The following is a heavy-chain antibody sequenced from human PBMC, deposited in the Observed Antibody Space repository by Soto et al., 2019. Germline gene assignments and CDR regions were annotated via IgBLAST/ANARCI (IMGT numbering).Heavy chain of an antibody. J-gene: IGHJ4*02. CDR3: AKDGNRDWWELPRFDY. CDR2: ISYDGSNK. Sequence: GGSLRLSCAASGFTFSSYGMHWVRQAPGKGLEWVAVISYDGSNKYYADSVKGRFTISRDNSKNTLYLQMNSLRAEDTAVYYCAKDGNRDWWELPRFDYWGQGTLVTVSS. V-gene: IGHV3-30*18. CDR1: GFTFSSYG. D-gene: IGHD1-26*01.